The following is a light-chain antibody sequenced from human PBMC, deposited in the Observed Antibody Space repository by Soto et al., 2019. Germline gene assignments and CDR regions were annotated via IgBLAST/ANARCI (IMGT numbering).Light chain of an antibody. CDR3: QQTYSALWT. V-gene: IGKV1-39*01. CDR1: KNITTY. CDR2: AAS. J-gene: IGKJ1*01. Sequence: DIQMTQSPSSLSASVGDRVTISCRASKNITTYLNWYQQKPGKAPKLLIYAASSLHSGVPSRFSGSGSGTDFTLIISSLQPEDFAAYYGQQTYSALWTFGQGTKLEIK.